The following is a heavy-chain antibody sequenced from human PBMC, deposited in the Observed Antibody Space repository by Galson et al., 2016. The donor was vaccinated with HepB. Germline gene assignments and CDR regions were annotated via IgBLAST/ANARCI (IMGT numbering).Heavy chain of an antibody. CDR2: IYPSGGST. V-gene: IGHV1-46*01. CDR3: AKNSGQTLEY. J-gene: IGHJ4*02. D-gene: IGHD6-19*01. CDR1: GHTFSNYY. Sequence: SVKVSCKASGHTFSNYYIHWVRQAPGQGLEWMGLIYPSGGSTTYAQKFQGRVTMTRDTSTSTVYMELSSLSSEDTAMYYCAKNSGQTLEYWGQGTLVTVSS.